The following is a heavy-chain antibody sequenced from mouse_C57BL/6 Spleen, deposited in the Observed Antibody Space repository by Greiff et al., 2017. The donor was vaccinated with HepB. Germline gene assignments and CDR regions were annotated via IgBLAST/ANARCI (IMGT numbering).Heavy chain of an antibody. V-gene: IGHV1-53*01. D-gene: IGHD1-1*01. CDR1: GYTFTSYW. CDR2: ITPSNGGT. Sequence: QVQLQQPGTELVKPGASVKLSCKASGYTFTSYWMHWVKQRPGHGLEWIGNITPSNGGTNYNDKFKSKATLTVDKSSSTAYMQRSSLTFEDSAVYYCARWASTTVVPFDYWGQGTTLTVSS. CDR3: ARWASTTVVPFDY. J-gene: IGHJ2*01.